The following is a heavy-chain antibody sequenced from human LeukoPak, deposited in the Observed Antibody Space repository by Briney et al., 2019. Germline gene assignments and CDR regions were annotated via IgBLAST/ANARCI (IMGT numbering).Heavy chain of an antibody. D-gene: IGHD5-24*01. V-gene: IGHV3-30*18. J-gene: IGHJ3*02. CDR2: ISYDGSNK. CDR3: AKKEMRLSSAFDI. CDR1: GFTFSSYG. Sequence: GGSLRLSCAASGFTFSSYGMHWVRQAPGKGLEWVAVISYDGSNKYYADSVKGRFTISRDNSKNTLYLQMNSLRAEDTAVYYCAKKEMRLSSAFDIWGQGTMVTVSS.